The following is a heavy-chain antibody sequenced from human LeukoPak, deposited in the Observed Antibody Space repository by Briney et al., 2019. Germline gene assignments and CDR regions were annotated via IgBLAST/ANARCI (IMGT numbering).Heavy chain of an antibody. Sequence: GGSLRLSCAASGFTFSSCAMHWVRQAPGKGLEWVAVISYDGSNKYYADSVKGRFTISRDNSKNTLYLQMNSLRAEDTAVYYCARDPSYYDFWSGYYSHLDYWGQGTLVTVSS. V-gene: IGHV3-30*04. D-gene: IGHD3-3*01. CDR2: ISYDGSNK. J-gene: IGHJ4*02. CDR3: ARDPSYYDFWSGYYSHLDY. CDR1: GFTFSSCA.